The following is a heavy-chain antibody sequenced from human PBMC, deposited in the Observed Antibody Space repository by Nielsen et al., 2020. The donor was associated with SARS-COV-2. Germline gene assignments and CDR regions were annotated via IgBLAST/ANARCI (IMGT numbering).Heavy chain of an antibody. CDR2: ISYDGSNK. Sequence: GESLKISCAGSGFSFGSHWMSWVRQAPGKGLEWVAVISYDGSNKYYADSVKGRFTISRDNSKNTLYLQMNSLRAEDTAVYYCAKRWELVYWGQGTLVTVSS. CDR1: GFSFGSHW. D-gene: IGHD1-26*01. CDR3: AKRWELVY. V-gene: IGHV3-30*18. J-gene: IGHJ4*02.